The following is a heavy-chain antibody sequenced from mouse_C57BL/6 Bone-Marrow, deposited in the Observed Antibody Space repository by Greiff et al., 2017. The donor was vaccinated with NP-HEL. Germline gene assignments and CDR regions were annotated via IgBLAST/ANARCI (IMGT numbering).Heavy chain of an antibody. J-gene: IGHJ2*01. CDR1: GYTFTSYT. CDR2: INPSSGYT. V-gene: IGHV1-4*01. CDR3: ARMFILDW. D-gene: IGHD1-1*01. Sequence: QVQLKESGAELARPGASVKMSCKASGYTFTSYTMHWVKQRPGQGLEWIGYINPSSGYTKYNQKFKDKATLTADKSSSTAYMQLSSLTSEDSAVYYCARMFILDWWGQGTTLTVSS.